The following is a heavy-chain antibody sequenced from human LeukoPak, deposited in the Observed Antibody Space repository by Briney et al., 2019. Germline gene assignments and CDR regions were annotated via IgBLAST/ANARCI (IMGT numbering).Heavy chain of an antibody. CDR2: INGRGDDT. CDR3: AKGHRSSSSFFDS. J-gene: IGHJ4*02. CDR1: GFTFSNAW. Sequence: TGGSLRLSCAASGFTFSNAWMSWVRQAPGKGLEWVSAINGRGDDTYYPDSVKGRFTISRDNSNNTLYLQMNSLRAEDTAVYYCAKGHRSSSSFFDSWGQGILVTVSS. V-gene: IGHV3-23*01. D-gene: IGHD6-19*01.